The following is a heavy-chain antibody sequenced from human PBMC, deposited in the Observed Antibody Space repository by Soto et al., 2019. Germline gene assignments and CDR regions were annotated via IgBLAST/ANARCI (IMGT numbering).Heavy chain of an antibody. V-gene: IGHV3-21*01. J-gene: IGHJ3*02. Sequence: GGSLRLSCAASGFTFSSYSMNWVRQAPGKGLEWVSSISSSSYIYYADSVKGRFTISRDNAKNSLYLQMNSLRAEDTAVYYCARTPFEETWTYYDSSGSDAFDIWGQGTMVTVSS. CDR2: ISSSSYI. CDR1: GFTFSSYS. D-gene: IGHD3-22*01. CDR3: ARTPFEETWTYYDSSGSDAFDI.